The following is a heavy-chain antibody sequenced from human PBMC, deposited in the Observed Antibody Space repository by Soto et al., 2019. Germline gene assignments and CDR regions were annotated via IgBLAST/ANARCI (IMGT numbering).Heavy chain of an antibody. CDR2: IYYSGST. CDR3: ARLGGYYQALDS. CDR1: GGSTSDNY. Sequence: SXTLSLTCSVSGGSTSDNYCSWIVQPPGKGLEWIGYIYYSGSTNYNPSLKSRVTISVDTSRNQFSLRLTSVTAADTAVYYCARLGGYYQALDSWGQGTLVTVSS. J-gene: IGHJ4*02. V-gene: IGHV4-59*08. D-gene: IGHD3-3*01.